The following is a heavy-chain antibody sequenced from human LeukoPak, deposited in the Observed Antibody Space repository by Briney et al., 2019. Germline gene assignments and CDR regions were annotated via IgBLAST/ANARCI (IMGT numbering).Heavy chain of an antibody. J-gene: IGHJ4*02. CDR2: IYHSGST. D-gene: IGHD3-22*01. CDR1: GGSISSGGYY. V-gene: IGHV4-30-2*01. CDR3: VRGAPSYYYDSSGYYYDY. Sequence: SETLSLTCTVSGGSISSGGYYWSWIRQPPGKGLEWIGYIYHSGSTYYNPSLKSRVTISVDRSKNQFSLKLSSVTAADTAVYYCVRGAPSYYYDSSGYYYDYWGQGTLVTVSS.